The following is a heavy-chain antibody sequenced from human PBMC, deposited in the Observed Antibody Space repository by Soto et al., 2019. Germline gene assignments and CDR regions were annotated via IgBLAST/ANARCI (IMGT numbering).Heavy chain of an antibody. V-gene: IGHV1-2*02. CDR2: INPNSGGT. CDR3: ARDRDYYDSGGYAH. Sequence: ASVKVSCKASGYTFTGYYMHWVRQAPGQGLEWMGWINPNSGGTNYAQKFQGRVTMTRDTSISTAYMELSRLRSDNTAVYYCARDRDYYDSGGYAHWGQGTLVTVSS. D-gene: IGHD3-22*01. J-gene: IGHJ4*02. CDR1: GYTFTGYY.